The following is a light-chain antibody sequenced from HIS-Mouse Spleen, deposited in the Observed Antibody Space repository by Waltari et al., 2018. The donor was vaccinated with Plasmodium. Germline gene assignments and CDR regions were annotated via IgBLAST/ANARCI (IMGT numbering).Light chain of an antibody. CDR2: KDS. CDR1: ALTQPY. Sequence: SYELTQPPAVSVSPGKTARTTSPRQALTQPYDSWYQQRPGQTPVLVIYKDSGRPSGIPERFSGSSSGTTVTLTISGVQAEDEADYYCQSADSSGTYVFGTGTKVTVL. J-gene: IGLJ1*01. CDR3: QSADSSGTYV. V-gene: IGLV3-25*03.